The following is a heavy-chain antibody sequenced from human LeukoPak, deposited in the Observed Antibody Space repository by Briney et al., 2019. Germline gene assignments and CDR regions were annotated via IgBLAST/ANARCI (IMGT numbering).Heavy chain of an antibody. V-gene: IGHV4-31*03. D-gene: IGHD1-26*01. J-gene: IGHJ3*02. Sequence: SETLSLTCTVSGGSISSGGYYWSWIRQHPGKGLEWIGYIYYSGSTYYNPSLKSRVTISVDTSKNQFSLQLSSVTAADTAVYYCAREKASTNAFDIWGQGTMVTVSS. CDR1: GGSISSGGYY. CDR3: AREKASTNAFDI. CDR2: IYYSGST.